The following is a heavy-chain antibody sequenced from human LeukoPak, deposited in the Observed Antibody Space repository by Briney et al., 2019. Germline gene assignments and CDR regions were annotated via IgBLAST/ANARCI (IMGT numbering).Heavy chain of an antibody. CDR1: GGSISSSSYY. CDR3: ARVRSRDFWSGYYEADYYDYMDD. Sequence: PSETLSLTCTVSGGSISSSSYYWGWIRQPPGKGLEWIGSIYYSGSTYYNPSLKSRVIISVDTSKNQFSLKLSSVTAADPAVYYCARVRSRDFWSGYYEADYYDYMDDWGKGTTVTVSS. D-gene: IGHD3-3*01. J-gene: IGHJ6*03. CDR2: IYYSGST. V-gene: IGHV4-39*07.